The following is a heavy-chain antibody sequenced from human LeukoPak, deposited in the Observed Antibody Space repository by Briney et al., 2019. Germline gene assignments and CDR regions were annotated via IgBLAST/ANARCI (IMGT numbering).Heavy chain of an antibody. D-gene: IGHD6-19*01. CDR1: GGSFSGYY. CDR2: INHSGST. J-gene: IGHJ4*02. Sequence: PSETLSLTCAVYGGSFSGYYWSWIRQPPGKGLEWIGEINHSGSTNYNPSLKSRVTISVDTSKNQFSLKLSSVTAADTAVYYCARGPGIAVAGTRFDYWGQGTLVTVSS. V-gene: IGHV4-34*01. CDR3: ARGPGIAVAGTRFDY.